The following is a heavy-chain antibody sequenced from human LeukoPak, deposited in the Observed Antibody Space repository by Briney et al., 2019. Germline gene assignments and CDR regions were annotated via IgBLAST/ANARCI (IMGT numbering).Heavy chain of an antibody. CDR1: GFTISATH. Sequence: GGSLRLSCAASGFTISATHMSWVRQTPGKGLEWVSTIYSGGSVYYADSVKGRFTISRDNSKNTLYQQMNSLRAEDTAVYYCARGSRVTTRLDAFDIWGQGTMVTVSS. J-gene: IGHJ3*02. D-gene: IGHD4-17*01. CDR3: ARGSRVTTRLDAFDI. CDR2: IYSGGSV. V-gene: IGHV3-53*01.